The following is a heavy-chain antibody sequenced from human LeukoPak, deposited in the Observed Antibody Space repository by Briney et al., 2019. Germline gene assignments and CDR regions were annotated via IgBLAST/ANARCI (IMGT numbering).Heavy chain of an antibody. CDR2: ISSSSSYI. V-gene: IGHV3-21*01. Sequence: GGSLRLSCAASGFTFSSYSMNWVRQAPGKGLEWVSSISSSSSYIYYADSVKGRFTISRDNAKNSLYLQMNSLRADDTAVYYCARGEWHDAFDIWGQGTMATVSS. CDR1: GFTFSSYS. J-gene: IGHJ3*02. CDR3: ARGEWHDAFDI. D-gene: IGHD3-3*01.